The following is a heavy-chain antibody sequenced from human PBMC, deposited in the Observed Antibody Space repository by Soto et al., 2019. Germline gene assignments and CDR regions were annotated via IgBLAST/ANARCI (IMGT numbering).Heavy chain of an antibody. Sequence: QLQLQESGPGLVKPSETLCLTCTVPGASVTSSTYYWGWIRQPPGKGLEWIGSIYYSGSTYYNPSLRSRVTISVDTSKNQVSLKLTSVTAADTAVYYCANAYGDYKSYYGMDVWGQGTTVTVSS. CDR2: IYYSGST. CDR3: ANAYGDYKSYYGMDV. CDR1: GASVTSSTYY. J-gene: IGHJ6*02. D-gene: IGHD4-17*01. V-gene: IGHV4-39*01.